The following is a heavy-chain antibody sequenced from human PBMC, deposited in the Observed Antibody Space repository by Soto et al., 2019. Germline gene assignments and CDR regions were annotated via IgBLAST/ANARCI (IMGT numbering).Heavy chain of an antibody. CDR3: AHKDIVATAFDY. CDR2: IFWDDDK. J-gene: IGHJ4*02. CDR1: GFSLSTSGVG. Sequence: QITLKESGPTLVKPTQTLTLTCTFSGFSLSTSGVGVGWIRQPPGKALEWLALIFWDDDKRYSPSLTSRLTITKDTSKNQVVLTMTNMDPVDTATYYCAHKDIVATAFDYWGQGTLVTVSS. V-gene: IGHV2-5*02. D-gene: IGHD5-12*01.